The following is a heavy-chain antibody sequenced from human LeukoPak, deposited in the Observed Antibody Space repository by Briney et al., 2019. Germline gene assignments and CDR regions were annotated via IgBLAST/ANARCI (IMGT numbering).Heavy chain of an antibody. CDR1: GFTFSSYA. J-gene: IGHJ4*02. CDR2: ISGSGGNT. V-gene: IGHV3-23*01. CDR3: AKKRGMQLWQYYFDY. D-gene: IGHD5-18*01. Sequence: GGSLRLSCAASGFTFSSYAMSWVRRAPGKGLGWGSAISGSGGNTYYADSVKGRFTISRDNSKNTLYLQMNSLRAEDTAIYYCAKKRGMQLWQYYFDYWGQGTLVTVSS.